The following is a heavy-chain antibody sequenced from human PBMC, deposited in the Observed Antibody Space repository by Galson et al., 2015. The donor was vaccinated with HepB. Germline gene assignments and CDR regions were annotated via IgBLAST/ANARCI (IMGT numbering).Heavy chain of an antibody. CDR3: AREKSGGHGFDP. CDR1: GYTFINYA. CDR2: INTNTGKP. D-gene: IGHD2-8*02. V-gene: IGHV7-4-1*02. J-gene: IGHJ5*02. Sequence: SVKVSCKASGYTFINYAINWVRQAPGQGLEWMGWINTNTGKPMYAQGFTGRFVFSLDTSVTTTYLQISSLKAEDTAVYYCAREKSGGHGFDPWGQGTLVTVSS.